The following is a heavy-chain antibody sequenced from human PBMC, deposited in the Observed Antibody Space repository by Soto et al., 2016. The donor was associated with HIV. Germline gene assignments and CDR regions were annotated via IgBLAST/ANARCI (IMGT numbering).Heavy chain of an antibody. CDR3: IKDAFGPDDQ. Sequence: EVQPVESGGGLVQTGGSLTLPCAVSEFTFSTYWMHWVRQAPGKGLVWVSRITPDGSGTNYADSVKGRFTISRDNAKNTLYLQMNSLRVEDTAVYYCIKDAFGPDDQWGQGTLVTVSS. CDR1: EFTFSTYW. V-gene: IGHV3-74*01. J-gene: IGHJ4*02. D-gene: IGHD3-16*01. CDR2: ITPDGSGT.